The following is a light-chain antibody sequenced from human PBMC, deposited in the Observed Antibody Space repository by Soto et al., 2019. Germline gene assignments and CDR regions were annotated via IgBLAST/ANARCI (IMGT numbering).Light chain of an antibody. V-gene: IGLV6-57*04. CDR1: SGSIANNY. J-gene: IGLJ3*02. Sequence: NFMLTQPHSVSESPGKTLSISCTRSSGSIANNYVQWYQQRPGSAPTTVIYENNQRLSGVPDRFSGSTDGSSNSASLTISGLQTEDEADYYCQAYDYSLTASVFGGGTKVTVL. CDR2: ENN. CDR3: QAYDYSLTASV.